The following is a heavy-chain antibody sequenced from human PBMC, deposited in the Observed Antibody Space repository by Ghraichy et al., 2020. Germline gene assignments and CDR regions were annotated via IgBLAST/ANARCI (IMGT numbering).Heavy chain of an antibody. CDR1: GGSISSYY. V-gene: IGHV4-59*01. Sequence: SETLSLTCTVSGGSISSYYWSWIRQPPGKGLEWIGYIYYSGSTNYNPSLKSRVTISVDTSKNQFSLKLSSVTAADTAVYYCARGPRGLTWFDPWGQGTLVTVSS. J-gene: IGHJ5*02. D-gene: IGHD3-10*01. CDR2: IYYSGST. CDR3: ARGPRGLTWFDP.